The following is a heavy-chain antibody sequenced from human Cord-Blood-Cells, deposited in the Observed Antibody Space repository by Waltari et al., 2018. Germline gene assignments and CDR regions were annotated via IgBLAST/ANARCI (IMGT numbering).Heavy chain of an antibody. CDR3: AREMTALWFGELFA. Sequence: QVQLVQSGAEVKKPGSSVKVSCKASGGTLSSYATSWVRPAPGQGLEWMGGIIPIFGTANYAQKFQGRVTITADESTSTAYMELSSLRSEDTAVYYCAREMTALWFGELFAWGQGTLVTVSS. V-gene: IGHV1-69*01. J-gene: IGHJ4*02. CDR1: GGTLSSYA. CDR2: IIPIFGTA. D-gene: IGHD3-10*01.